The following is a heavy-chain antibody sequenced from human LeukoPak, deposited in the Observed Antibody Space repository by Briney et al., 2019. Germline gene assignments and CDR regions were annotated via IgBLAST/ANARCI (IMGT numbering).Heavy chain of an antibody. CDR1: GFTVTGFA. Sequence: PAESLRLSCAASGFTVTGFAMSWVRPPAGKGLEWVAGISGSGDNKLYADSVKGRFNISRDDSKNTLFLEMNSLGAEDTAIYYCAKMKGHPLPKYFMDVWQRGTAVSVS. CDR2: ISGSGDNK. J-gene: IGHJ6*01. D-gene: IGHD2/OR15-2a*01. CDR3: AKMKGHPLPKYFMDV. V-gene: IGHV3-23*01.